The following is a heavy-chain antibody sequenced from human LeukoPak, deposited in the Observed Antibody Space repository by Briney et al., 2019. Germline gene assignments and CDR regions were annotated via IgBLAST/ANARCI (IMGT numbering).Heavy chain of an antibody. D-gene: IGHD1-7*01. Sequence: ASLKVPCKASGYPFTSYGITWVRQAPGQGLEWMGWISTYNGNTKYAQNLQGRVTMPTDTSTSAAYMELGSLRSDDTAVYYCARVYIPGTGPTYYYGMDVWGQGTTVTVSS. J-gene: IGHJ6*02. CDR2: ISTYNGNT. CDR3: ARVYIPGTGPTYYYGMDV. V-gene: IGHV1-18*01. CDR1: GYPFTSYG.